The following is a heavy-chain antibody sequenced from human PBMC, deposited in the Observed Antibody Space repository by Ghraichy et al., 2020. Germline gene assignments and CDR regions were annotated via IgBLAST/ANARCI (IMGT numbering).Heavy chain of an antibody. CDR3: ARVTKDSLIKGGYYYGMDV. D-gene: IGHD3-10*01. Sequence: SETLSLTCTVSGGSISSYYWSWIRQPAGKGLEWIGRIYTSGSTNYNPSLKSRVTMSVDTSKNQFSLKLSSVTAADTAVYYCARVTKDSLIKGGYYYGMDVWGQGTTVTVSS. CDR2: IYTSGST. CDR1: GGSISSYY. V-gene: IGHV4-4*07. J-gene: IGHJ6*02.